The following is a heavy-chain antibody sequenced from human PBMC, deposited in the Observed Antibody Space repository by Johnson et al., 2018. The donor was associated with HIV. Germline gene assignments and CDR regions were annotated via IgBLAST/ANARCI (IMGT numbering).Heavy chain of an antibody. Sequence: QVQLVESGGGVVQPGGSLRLSCVASGFTFSSYGMHWVRQTPGKGLEWVADIRHDGSEKYYVDSVKGRFTISRDSSKNTVYLQMNSVTTEDTGMDYCAMGGYSGCSVGDFDIWGQGTMVNGSS. CDR1: GFTFSSYG. CDR3: AMGGYSGCSVGDFDI. D-gene: IGHD6-19*01. CDR2: IRHDGSEK. J-gene: IGHJ3*02. V-gene: IGHV3-30*02.